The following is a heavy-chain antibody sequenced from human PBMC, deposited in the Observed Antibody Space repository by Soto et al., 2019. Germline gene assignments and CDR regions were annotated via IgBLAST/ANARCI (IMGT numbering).Heavy chain of an antibody. CDR1: GGTFSSYA. J-gene: IGHJ4*02. CDR3: PSGYYYDSSGYYARFDY. D-gene: IGHD3-22*01. CDR2: IIPIFGTA. V-gene: IGHV1-69*01. Sequence: QVQLVQSGAEVKKPGSSVKVSCKASGGTFSSYAISWVRQAPGQGLECMGGIIPIFGTANYAQKFQGRVTITADESTSTAYMELSSLRSEHTAVYYCPSGYYYDSSGYYARFDYWGQGTLVTVSS.